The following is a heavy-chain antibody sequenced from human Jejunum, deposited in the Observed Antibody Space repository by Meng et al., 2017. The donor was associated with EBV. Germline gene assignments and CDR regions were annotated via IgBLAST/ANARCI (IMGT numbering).Heavy chain of an antibody. V-gene: IGHV4-61*01. CDR3: ARGRGVTDYYDSSGSPFDY. D-gene: IGHD3-22*01. J-gene: IGHJ4*02. CDR1: XGSVSTGSYY. CDR2: FYYSASP. Sequence: QVQLQESGPGLVKSSXXXXXXCXVSXGSVSTGSYYWSWIRQPPGKGLEWIGYFYYSASPKYNPSLKSRATISADMSKNQFSLKLRSVTSADTAVYYCARGRGVTDYYDSSGSPFDYWGQGTLVTVSS.